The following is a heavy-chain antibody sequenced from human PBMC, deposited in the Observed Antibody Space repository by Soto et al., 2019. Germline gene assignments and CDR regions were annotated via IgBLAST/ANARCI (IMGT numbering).Heavy chain of an antibody. J-gene: IGHJ4*02. CDR3: ARDGGYCSSTSCYAPSE. V-gene: IGHV4-31*03. D-gene: IGHD2-2*01. CDR2: IYYSGST. CDR1: GGSISSGGYY. Sequence: SETLSLTCTVSGGSISSGGYYWSWIRQHPGKGLEWIGYIYYSGSTYYNPSLKGRVTISVDTSKNQFSLKLSSVTAADTAAYYCARDGGYCSSTSCYAPSEWGQGTLVTVSS.